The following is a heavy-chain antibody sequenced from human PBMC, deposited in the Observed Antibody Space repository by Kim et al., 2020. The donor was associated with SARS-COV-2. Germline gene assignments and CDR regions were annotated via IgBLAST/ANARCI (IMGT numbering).Heavy chain of an antibody. CDR1: GFTFSSYA. Sequence: GGSLRLSCAASGFTFSSYAMSWVRQAPGKGLEWVSAISGSGGSTYYADSVKGRFTISRDNSKNTLYLQMNSLRAEDTAVYYCAKAVGSGDTYYYYGMDVWGQGTTLSVSS. CDR3: AKAVGSGDTYYYYGMDV. D-gene: IGHD3-10*01. V-gene: IGHV3-23*01. J-gene: IGHJ6*02. CDR2: ISGSGGST.